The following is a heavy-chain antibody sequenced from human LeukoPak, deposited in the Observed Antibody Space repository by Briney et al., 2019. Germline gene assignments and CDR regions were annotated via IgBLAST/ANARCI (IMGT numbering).Heavy chain of an antibody. CDR3: ARARRDYGRSFDY. V-gene: IGHV3-21*01. J-gene: IGHJ4*02. Sequence: GGSLRLSCAASRFTFSDYSMNWVRQAPGKGLQWVASISSGSVYIYYADSVKGRFTISRDNAKNSLYLQMNSLRAEDTAMYYCARARRDYGRSFDYWGQGTLVTVSS. D-gene: IGHD4-17*01. CDR2: ISSGSVYI. CDR1: RFTFSDYS.